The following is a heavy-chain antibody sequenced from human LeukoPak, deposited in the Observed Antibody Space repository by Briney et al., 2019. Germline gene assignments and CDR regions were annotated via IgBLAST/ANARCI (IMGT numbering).Heavy chain of an antibody. V-gene: IGHV3-66*01. CDR2: IYSGGST. CDR3: ARDGEYSSSWYGSYYFDY. Sequence: GGSLRLSCAASGFSLSTYAMSWVRQAPGKGPEWVSVIYSGGSTYYADSVKGRFTISRDNSKNTLYLQMNSLRAEDTAVYYCARDGEYSSSWYGSYYFDYWGQGTLVTVSS. J-gene: IGHJ4*02. CDR1: GFSLSTYA. D-gene: IGHD6-13*01.